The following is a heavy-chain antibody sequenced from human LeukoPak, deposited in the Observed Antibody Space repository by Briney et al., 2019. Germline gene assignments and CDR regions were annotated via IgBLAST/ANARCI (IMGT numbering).Heavy chain of an antibody. CDR2: ISGRSNYI. J-gene: IGHJ4*02. D-gene: IGHD2-2*01. CDR3: TTDPEGYCSSTSCYPFDY. CDR1: GFTFSSYS. Sequence: GGSLRLSCAASGFTFSSYSMNWVRQAPGKGLEWVSFISGRSNYIYYADSVRGRFTISRDNAKNSLYLQMNSLRAEDTAVYYCTTDPEGYCSSTSCYPFDYWGQGTLVTVSS. V-gene: IGHV3-21*01.